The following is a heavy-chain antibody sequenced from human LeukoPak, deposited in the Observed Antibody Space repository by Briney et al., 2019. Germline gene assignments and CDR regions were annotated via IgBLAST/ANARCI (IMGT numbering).Heavy chain of an antibody. D-gene: IGHD2-21*02. CDR2: MSYSGRT. V-gene: IGHV4-59*02. CDR1: GGSVSSYY. J-gene: IGHJ4*02. Sequence: SETLSLTCTVSGGSVSSYYWSWLRQTPEKGLEWIGYMSYSGRTYYGPSLKSRVTMSVDTSKNQFSLKMSYVTAADTGVYYCARGYCRDDICQVFPYWGQGTLVTVSS. CDR3: ARGYCRDDICQVFPY.